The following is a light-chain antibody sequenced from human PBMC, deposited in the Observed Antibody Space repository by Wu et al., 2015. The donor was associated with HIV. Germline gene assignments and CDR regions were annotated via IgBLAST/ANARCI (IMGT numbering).Light chain of an antibody. Sequence: EIVLTQSPGTLSLSPGERATLSCRASETISSSYLAWYQHKPGQVPRVLIYGASIRATGIPDRFSGSGSGTDFTLTISRLEPEDFAVYYCQHYGHSFGPGTKVDIK. V-gene: IGKV3-20*01. J-gene: IGKJ3*01. CDR2: GAS. CDR1: ETISSSY. CDR3: QHYGHS.